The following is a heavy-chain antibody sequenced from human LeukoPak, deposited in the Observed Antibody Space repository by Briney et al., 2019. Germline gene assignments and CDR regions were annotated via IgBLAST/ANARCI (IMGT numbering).Heavy chain of an antibody. V-gene: IGHV4-34*01. J-gene: IGHJ4*02. CDR2: INHSRST. CDR3: ARHDGLVGATIGIDY. CDR1: GGSFSGYY. Sequence: PSETLSLTCAVYGGSFSGYYWSWIRQPPGKGLEWIGEINHSRSTNYNPSLKSRVTISVDTSKNQFSLKLSSVTAADTAVYYCARHDGLVGATIGIDYWGQGTLVTVSS. D-gene: IGHD1-26*01.